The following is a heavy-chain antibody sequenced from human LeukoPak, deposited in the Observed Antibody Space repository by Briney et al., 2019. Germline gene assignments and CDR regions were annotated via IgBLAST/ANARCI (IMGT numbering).Heavy chain of an antibody. V-gene: IGHV4-39*01. J-gene: IGHJ5*02. D-gene: IGHD3-3*01. CDR2: IYYSGST. CDR1: GGSFSGYY. Sequence: SETLSLTCAVYGGSFSGYYWGWIRQPPGKGLEWIGSIYYSGSTYYNPSLKSRVTISVDTPKNQFSLKLSSVTAADTAVYYCARPDKYDFWFDPWGQGTLVTVSS. CDR3: ARPDKYDFWFDP.